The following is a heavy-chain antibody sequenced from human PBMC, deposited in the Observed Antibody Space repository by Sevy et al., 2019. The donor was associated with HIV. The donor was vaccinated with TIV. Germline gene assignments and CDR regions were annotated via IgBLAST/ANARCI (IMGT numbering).Heavy chain of an antibody. CDR3: ARDLVLYYYDSSGYPGGSFGP. CDR2: ISSSSGTI. V-gene: IGHV3-48*02. Sequence: GGSLRLSCAASGFTFSSYSMNWVRQAPGKGLEWVSYISSSSGTIYYADSVKGRFTISRDNAKNSLYLQMNSLRDEDTAVYYCARDLVLYYYDSSGYPGGSFGPWGQGTLVTVSS. CDR1: GFTFSSYS. D-gene: IGHD3-22*01. J-gene: IGHJ5*02.